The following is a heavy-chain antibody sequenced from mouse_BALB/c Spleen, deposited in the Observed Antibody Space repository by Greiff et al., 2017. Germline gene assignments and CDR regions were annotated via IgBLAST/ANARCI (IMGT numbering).Heavy chain of an antibody. J-gene: IGHJ4*01. CDR2: IWAGGST. CDR1: GFSLTSYG. CDR3: ARDSYDYDYAMDY. V-gene: IGHV2-9*02. D-gene: IGHD2-4*01. Sequence: VKLMESGPGLVAPSQSLSITCTVSGFSLTSYGVHWVRQPPGKGLEWLGVIWAGGSTNYNSALMSRLSISKDNSKSQVFLKMNSLQTDDTAMYYCARDSYDYDYAMDYWGQGTSVTVSS.